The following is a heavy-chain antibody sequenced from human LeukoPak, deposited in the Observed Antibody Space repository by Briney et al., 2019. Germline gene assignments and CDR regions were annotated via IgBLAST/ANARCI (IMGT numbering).Heavy chain of an antibody. CDR3: ARLPNYTTGWLNWFDP. V-gene: IGHV3-23*01. CDR2: ISASGNST. CDR1: GFTFSTYW. Sequence: PGGSLRLSCAASGFTFSTYWMHWVRQAPGKGLEWVSGISASGNSTYYADSVKGRFTISRDNSKNTLYLRMNSLRAEDTALYYCARLPNYTTGWLNWFDPWGQGTLVTVSS. J-gene: IGHJ5*02. D-gene: IGHD6-19*01.